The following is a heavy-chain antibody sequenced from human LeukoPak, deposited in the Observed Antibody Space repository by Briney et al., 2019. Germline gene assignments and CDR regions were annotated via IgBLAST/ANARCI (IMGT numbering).Heavy chain of an antibody. Sequence: KAGESLKISCKASGYSFTNYWIGWVRQMPGKGLEWVAMINPDDTNIAYSPSFQGQVTISADRSISTAYLQWSSLKASDTAMYYCARPRRAERDEDFWGQGTLVTVSS. CDR3: ARPRRAERDEDF. CDR2: INPDDTNI. D-gene: IGHD1-1*01. J-gene: IGHJ4*02. V-gene: IGHV5-51*01. CDR1: GYSFTNYW.